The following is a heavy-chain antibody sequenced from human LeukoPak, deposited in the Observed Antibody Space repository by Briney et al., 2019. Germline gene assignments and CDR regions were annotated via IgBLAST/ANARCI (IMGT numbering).Heavy chain of an antibody. V-gene: IGHV3-30*04. CDR1: GFTFSSYI. D-gene: IGHD6-13*01. CDR3: ARARGIAAAGPPLNYYYMDV. Sequence: GGSLRLSCAASGFTFSSYIMHWVRQAPGKGLEWVVVISSDGSNKYYADSVKGRFTMSRDNSKSTLYLQMNSLRAEDTAVYYCARARGIAAAGPPLNYYYMDVWGIGTTVTVSS. J-gene: IGHJ6*03. CDR2: ISSDGSNK.